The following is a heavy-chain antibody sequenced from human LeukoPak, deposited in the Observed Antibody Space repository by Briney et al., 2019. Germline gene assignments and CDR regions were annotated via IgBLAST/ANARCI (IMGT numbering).Heavy chain of an antibody. J-gene: IGHJ4*02. CDR2: IYHSGST. CDR1: GGSISSSNW. Sequence: PSETLSLTCAVSGGSISSSNWWSWVRQPPGKGLEWIGEIYHSGSTNYNPSLKSRATISVDTSKNQFSLKLSSVTAADTAVYYCARGTTTVRVFDYWGQGTLVTVSS. CDR3: ARGTTTVRVFDY. D-gene: IGHD4-11*01. V-gene: IGHV4-4*02.